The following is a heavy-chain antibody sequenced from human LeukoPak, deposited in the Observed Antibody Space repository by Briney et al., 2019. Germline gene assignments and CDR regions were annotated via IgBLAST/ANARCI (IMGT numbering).Heavy chain of an antibody. CDR1: GGSFSGYY. D-gene: IGHD2-2*01. CDR3: ASSRCNSTSCYEGEGYAFDI. CDR2: INHSGST. Sequence: SETLSLTCAVYGGSFSGYYWSWIRQPPGKGLEWIGEINHSGSTNYNPSLKSRVTISVDTSKNQFSLKLSSVTAADTAVYYCASSRCNSTSCYEGEGYAFDIWGQGTMVTVSS. J-gene: IGHJ3*02. V-gene: IGHV4-34*01.